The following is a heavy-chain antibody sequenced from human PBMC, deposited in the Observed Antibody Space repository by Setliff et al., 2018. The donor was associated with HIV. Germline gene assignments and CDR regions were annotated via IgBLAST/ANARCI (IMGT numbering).Heavy chain of an antibody. J-gene: IGHJ6*03. D-gene: IGHD3-10*01. Sequence: SETLSLTCTVSGGSISSHYWSWIRQPPGKGLEWIGYIYYSGSTNSNHSLKSRVTISVDTSKNQFSLKLSSVTAADTAVYYCARDGPLEGSYRYYYYYMDVWGKGTTVTVSS. CDR3: ARDGPLEGSYRYYYYYMDV. V-gene: IGHV4-59*11. CDR2: IYYSGST. CDR1: GGSISSHY.